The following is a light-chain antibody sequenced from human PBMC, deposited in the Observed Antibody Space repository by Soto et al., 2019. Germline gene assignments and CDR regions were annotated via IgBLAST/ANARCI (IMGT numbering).Light chain of an antibody. CDR2: DSS. CDR3: QQSSYWPYT. CDR1: QSVFSS. V-gene: IGKV3-11*01. J-gene: IGKJ2*01. Sequence: EIVLTQSPATLSLSPGERVTLSCRASQSVFSSLAWYQQKPGQAPRLLIHDSSNRATGIPARFSGSGSGTDFTLTIASLEPEDFAVYYCQQSSYWPYTFGPGTKLEIK.